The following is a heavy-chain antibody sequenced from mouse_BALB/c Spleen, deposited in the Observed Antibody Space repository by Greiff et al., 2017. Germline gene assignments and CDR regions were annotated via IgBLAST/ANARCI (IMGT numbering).Heavy chain of an antibody. J-gene: IGHJ2*01. CDR3: ARRYGNSGYYFDY. D-gene: IGHD2-1*01. CDR2: IFPGTGTT. V-gene: IGHV1S132*01. CDR1: GYTFTSYW. Sequence: VQGVESGAELVKPGASVKLSCKTSGYTFTSYWIQWVKQRPGQGLGWIGEIFPGTGTTYYNEKFKGKATLTIDTSSSTAYMQLSSLTSEDSAVYFCARRYGNSGYYFDYWGQGTTLTVSS.